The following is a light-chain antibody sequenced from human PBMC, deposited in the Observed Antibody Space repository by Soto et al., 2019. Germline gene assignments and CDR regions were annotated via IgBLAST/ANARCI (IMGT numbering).Light chain of an antibody. J-gene: IGKJ5*01. CDR2: GAS. Sequence: EIVMTQSPATLSVSPGERATLSCRASQSVSSNLAWYQQKPGQGTRLLIYGASTRATGIPARFSGSGSGTEFTLTLSSLQSEDFAFYYCQQYNDRHPITFGQGTRLEIK. CDR1: QSVSSN. CDR3: QQYNDRHPIT. V-gene: IGKV3-15*01.